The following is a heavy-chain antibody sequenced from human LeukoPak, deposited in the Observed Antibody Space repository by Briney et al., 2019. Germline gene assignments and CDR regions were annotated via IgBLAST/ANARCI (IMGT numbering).Heavy chain of an antibody. J-gene: IGHJ2*01. CDR2: ISAYNGNT. D-gene: IGHD3-9*01. CDR3: ARSIRYFDWLSTGYFDL. V-gene: IGHV1-18*01. Sequence: SVKVSCKGSGYTFTSYGISWVRQAPGQGLEWMGWISAYNGNTNYAQKLQGRVTMTTDTSTSTAYMELRSLRSDDTAVYYCARSIRYFDWLSTGYFDLWGRGTLVTVSS. CDR1: GYTFTSYG.